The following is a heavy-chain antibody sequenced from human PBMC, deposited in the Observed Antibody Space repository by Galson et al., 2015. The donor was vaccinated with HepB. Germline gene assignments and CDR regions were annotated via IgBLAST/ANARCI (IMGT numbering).Heavy chain of an antibody. V-gene: IGHV3-7*03. Sequence: SLRLSCAASGLSFSNIWMGWVRQAPGKGPEWVGSIKEDGSERFYLDSGRGRFTISRDNTKNSVYLQMNNLGAEDTAVYYCTGYRGIWGQGTLVTVSS. CDR1: GLSFSNIW. CDR3: TGYRGI. CDR2: IKEDGSER. J-gene: IGHJ4*02. D-gene: IGHD6-13*01.